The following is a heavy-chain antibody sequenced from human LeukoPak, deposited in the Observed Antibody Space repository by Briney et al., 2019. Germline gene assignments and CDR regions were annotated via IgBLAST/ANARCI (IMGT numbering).Heavy chain of an antibody. CDR3: ARTGLTYYYDSSGYYSYYFDY. J-gene: IGHJ4*02. CDR2: IYSGGST. Sequence: PGGSLRLSCAASGFTVSSNYMSWVRQAPGKGLEWVSLIYSGGSTYYADSVKGRFTISRDNSKNTLYLQMNSLRAEDTAVYYCARTGLTYYYDSSGYYSYYFDYWGQGTLVTVSS. D-gene: IGHD3-22*01. CDR1: GFTVSSNY. V-gene: IGHV3-66*01.